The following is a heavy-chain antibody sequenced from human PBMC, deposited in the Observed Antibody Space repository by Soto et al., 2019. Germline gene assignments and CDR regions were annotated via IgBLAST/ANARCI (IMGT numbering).Heavy chain of an antibody. Sequence: GASVKVSCKVSGYTLTELSMHWVRQAPGKGLEWMGGFDPEDGETIYAQKFQGRVTMTEDTSTDTAYMELSSLRSEDTAVYYCATLGYCSSTSCSVVFDPWGQGTLVTVSS. CDR3: ATLGYCSSTSCSVVFDP. J-gene: IGHJ5*02. V-gene: IGHV1-24*01. D-gene: IGHD2-2*01. CDR2: FDPEDGET. CDR1: GYTLTELS.